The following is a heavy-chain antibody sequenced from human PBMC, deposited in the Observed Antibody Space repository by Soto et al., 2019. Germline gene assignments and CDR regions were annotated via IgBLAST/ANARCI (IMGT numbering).Heavy chain of an antibody. D-gene: IGHD3-10*01. Sequence: SETLSLTCAVYGGSFSGYYWSWIRQPPGKGLEWIGEINHSGSTNYNPSLKSRVTISVDTSKNQFSLKVNSVTAADTAVYYCARFSSPGAGPHYYFDNWGHGILVTVSS. V-gene: IGHV4-34*01. CDR3: ARFSSPGAGPHYYFDN. J-gene: IGHJ4*01. CDR1: GGSFSGYY. CDR2: INHSGST.